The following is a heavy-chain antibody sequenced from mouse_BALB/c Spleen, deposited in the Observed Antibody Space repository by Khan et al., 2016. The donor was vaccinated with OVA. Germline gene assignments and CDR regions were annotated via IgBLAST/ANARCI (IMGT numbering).Heavy chain of an antibody. D-gene: IGHD2-13*01. J-gene: IGHJ3*01. CDR1: GFSFSSYS. V-gene: IGHV5-6*01. CDR2: ISSGGDYT. CDR3: ASDLAGSFAY. Sequence: EVELVESGGDLVKPGGSLKLSCAASGFSFSSYSMSWVRQTPDKRLEWVATISSGGDYTYYPDIVKGRFTISRDNAKNTLSLQMSSLKSEETAMYYCASDLAGSFAYWGQGTLVTVSA.